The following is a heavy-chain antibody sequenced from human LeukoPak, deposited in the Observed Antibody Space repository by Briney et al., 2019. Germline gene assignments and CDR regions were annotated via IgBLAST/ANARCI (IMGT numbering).Heavy chain of an antibody. V-gene: IGHV1-2*02. CDR1: GYTFTDYY. CDR3: PRDRWGPDNNYCSISSCYSKGFDY. J-gene: IGHJ4*02. Sequence: ASVKVSCKASGYTFTDYYMHWVRQTPGQGLECMGWINPNSGDTNYAQNFQGRVTMTRDTSISTAYMELSRLRAEDTAMYFCPRDRWGPDNNYCSISSCYSKGFDYWGQGTLVTVSS. CDR2: INPNSGDT. D-gene: IGHD2-15*01.